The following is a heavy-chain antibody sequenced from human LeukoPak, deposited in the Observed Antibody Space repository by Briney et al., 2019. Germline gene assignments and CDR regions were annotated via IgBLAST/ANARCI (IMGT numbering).Heavy chain of an antibody. J-gene: IGHJ4*02. CDR2: ISAYNGNT. D-gene: IGHD6-19*01. Sequence: ASVKVSCKAFGYTFTSNYMHWVRQTPGQGLEWMGWISAYNGNTNYAQKFQGRVTMTTDTSTSTAYMELGSLRFDDTAVYYCARDRSSLAVSDSRTSDYWGQGTLVTVSS. CDR1: GYTFTSNY. CDR3: ARDRSSLAVSDSRTSDY. V-gene: IGHV1-18*04.